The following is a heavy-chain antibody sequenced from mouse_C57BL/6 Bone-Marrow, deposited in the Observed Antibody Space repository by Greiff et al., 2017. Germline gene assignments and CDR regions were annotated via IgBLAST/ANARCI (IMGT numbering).Heavy chain of an antibody. CDR2: IYPRSGNT. V-gene: IGHV1-81*01. CDR3: AGGLRRWFAY. J-gene: IGHJ3*01. Sequence: QVQPQQSGAELARPGASVKLSCKASGYTFTSYGISWVKQRTGQGLEWIGEIYPRSGNTYYNEKFKGKATLTADKSSSTAYMELRSLTSEDSAVYFCAGGLRRWFAYWGQGTLVTVSA. CDR1: GYTFTSYG. D-gene: IGHD2-4*01.